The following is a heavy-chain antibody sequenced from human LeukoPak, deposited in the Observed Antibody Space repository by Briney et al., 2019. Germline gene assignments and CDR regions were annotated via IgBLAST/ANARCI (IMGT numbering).Heavy chain of an antibody. Sequence: SETLSLTCAVSGYSISSGYYWGWIRQPPGKGLEYIGSIHQSGSTYYNPSLKSRVTMSLDTSRNQFSLKLSSVTAADTAVYYCARDMEVGQSGGSSWFYYYGMDVWGQGTTVTVSS. CDR2: IHQSGST. V-gene: IGHV4-38-2*02. D-gene: IGHD6-13*01. J-gene: IGHJ6*02. CDR1: GYSISSGYY. CDR3: ARDMEVGQSGGSSWFYYYGMDV.